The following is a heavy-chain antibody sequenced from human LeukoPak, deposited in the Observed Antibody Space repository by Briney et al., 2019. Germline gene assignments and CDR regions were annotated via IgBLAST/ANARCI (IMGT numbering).Heavy chain of an antibody. CDR3: ARGRWFDP. J-gene: IGHJ5*02. CDR2: INHSGSN. V-gene: IGHV4-34*01. Sequence: PSETLSLTCAVYGGSFSGYYWSWIRQPPGKGLEWIGEINHSGSNNYNPSLKSRVTISVDTSKNQFSLKLSSVTAAHTAVYYCARGRWFDPWGQGTLVTVSS. CDR1: GGSFSGYY.